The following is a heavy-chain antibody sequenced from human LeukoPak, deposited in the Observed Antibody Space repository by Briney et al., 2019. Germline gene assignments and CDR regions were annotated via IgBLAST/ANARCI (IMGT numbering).Heavy chain of an antibody. CDR1: GFTFSSYA. V-gene: IGHV3-23*01. J-gene: IGHJ4*02. D-gene: IGHD3-9*01. Sequence: GGSLRLSCAASGFTFSSYAMSWVRQAPGKGLEWVSAISGSGGSTYYADSVKGRFTISRDNSKNTLYLQMNSLRAEDTAVYYCAKSVSHYDILTGYPLWGQGTLVTVSS. CDR3: AKSVSHYDILTGYPL. CDR2: ISGSGGST.